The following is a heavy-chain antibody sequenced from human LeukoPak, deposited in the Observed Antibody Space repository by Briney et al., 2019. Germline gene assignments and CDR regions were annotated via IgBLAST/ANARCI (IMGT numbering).Heavy chain of an antibody. V-gene: IGHV4-39*07. Sequence: SETLSLTCTVSGGSISGGTYYWGWIRQPPGKGLEWIGSIYYSGTTYYNPSLKSRVTMSVDTSKNQFSLILSSVTAADTAVYYCAQAGSATVKNYYMDVWGKGTTVTVSS. CDR1: GGSISGGTYY. D-gene: IGHD4-11*01. CDR2: IYYSGTT. CDR3: AQAGSATVKNYYMDV. J-gene: IGHJ6*03.